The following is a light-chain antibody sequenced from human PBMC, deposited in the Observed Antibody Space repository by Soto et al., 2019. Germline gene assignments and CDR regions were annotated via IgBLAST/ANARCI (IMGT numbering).Light chain of an antibody. V-gene: IGLV1-47*01. Sequence: QSVLTQTPSASGTPGQRVTISCSGSSSNIGSKYVYWYQQLPGTAPKLLIYKSDQQPSGVPDRFSGSKSGTSASLAISGLRSEDEADYHCATWDDSLSAWVFGGGTKLTVL. CDR3: ATWDDSLSAWV. J-gene: IGLJ3*02. CDR1: SSNIGSKY. CDR2: KSD.